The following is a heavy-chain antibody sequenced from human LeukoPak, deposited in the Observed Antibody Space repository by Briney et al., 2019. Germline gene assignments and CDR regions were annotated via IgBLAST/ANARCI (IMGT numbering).Heavy chain of an antibody. V-gene: IGHV5-51*01. CDR2: IYHGDSDT. CDR3: ARHYDSSGSDY. J-gene: IGHJ4*02. CDR1: GYSFTTYW. Sequence: GESLKISCKGSGYSFTTYWIGWVRQMPGKGLEWMGIIYHGDSDTRYSPSFQGQVTISADKSISTAYLQWSSLKASDTAMYYCARHYDSSGSDYWGQGTLVTVSS. D-gene: IGHD3-22*01.